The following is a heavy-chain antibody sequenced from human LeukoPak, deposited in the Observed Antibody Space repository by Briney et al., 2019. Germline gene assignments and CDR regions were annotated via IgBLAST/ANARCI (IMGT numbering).Heavy chain of an antibody. V-gene: IGHV3-48*02. CDR3: VRDRDYAFDF. CDR2: SNTDGTI. CDR1: GFTFSYYS. Sequence: GGSLRLSCAASGFTFSYYSMKWVRQAPGKGLEWISYSNTDGTISYADSVKGRFTISRDNAENSLYLQMNSLRDEDTAVYFCVRDRDYAFDFWGQGTMVTVSS. J-gene: IGHJ3*01.